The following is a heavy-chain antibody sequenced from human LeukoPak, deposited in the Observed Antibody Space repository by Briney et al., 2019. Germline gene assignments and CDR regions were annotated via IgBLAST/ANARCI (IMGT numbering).Heavy chain of an antibody. V-gene: IGHV3-23*01. CDR3: AKDPYSSSWTHYFDY. J-gene: IGHJ4*02. Sequence: GGSLRLSCAASGFTFSSYAMSWVRQAPGKGLEWVSAISGSGGSTYYADSVKGRFTISRDNSKNTLYLQMNSLRAEDTAVDYCAKDPYSSSWTHYFDYWGQGTLVTVSS. CDR2: ISGSGGST. CDR1: GFTFSSYA. D-gene: IGHD6-13*01.